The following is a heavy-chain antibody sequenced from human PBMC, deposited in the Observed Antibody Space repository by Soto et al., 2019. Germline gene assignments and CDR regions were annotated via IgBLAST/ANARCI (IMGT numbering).Heavy chain of an antibody. J-gene: IGHJ5*02. V-gene: IGHV4-59*01. CDR1: GSISSYY. Sequence: GSISSYYWSWIRQPPGKGLEWIGYIYYSGSTNYNPSLKSRVTISVDTSKNQFSLKLSSVTAADTAVYYCARENRRRWFDPWGQGTLVTVSS. CDR2: IYYSGST. CDR3: ARENRRRWFDP.